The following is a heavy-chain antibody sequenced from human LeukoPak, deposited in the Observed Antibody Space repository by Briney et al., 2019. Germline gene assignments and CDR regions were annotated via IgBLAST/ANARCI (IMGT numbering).Heavy chain of an antibody. D-gene: IGHD5-12*01. CDR2: ISSSGSTI. CDR3: ARVRWLRSEYWFDP. CDR1: GFTFSDYY. Sequence: GGSLRLFCAASGFTFSDYYMSWIRQAPGKGLEWVSYISSSGSTIYYADSVKGRFTISRDNAKNSLYLQMNSLRAEDTAVYYCARVRWLRSEYWFDPWGQGTLVTVSS. J-gene: IGHJ5*02. V-gene: IGHV3-11*01.